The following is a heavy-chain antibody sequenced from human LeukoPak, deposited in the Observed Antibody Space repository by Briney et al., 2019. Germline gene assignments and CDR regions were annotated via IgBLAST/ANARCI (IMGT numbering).Heavy chain of an antibody. CDR1: GGSFSGYY. Sequence: PSETLSLTCAVYGGSFSGYYWSWVRQPPGKGLEWIGEINHSGSTNYNPSLKSRVTISVDTSKNQFSLKLSSVTAADTAVYYCARGAHGDYFNNNWFDPWGQGTLVTVSS. CDR2: INHSGST. J-gene: IGHJ5*02. D-gene: IGHD4-17*01. CDR3: ARGAHGDYFNNNWFDP. V-gene: IGHV4-34*01.